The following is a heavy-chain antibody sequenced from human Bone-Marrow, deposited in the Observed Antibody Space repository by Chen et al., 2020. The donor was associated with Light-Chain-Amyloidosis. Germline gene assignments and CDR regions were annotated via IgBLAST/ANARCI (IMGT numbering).Heavy chain of an antibody. D-gene: IGHD6-6*01. J-gene: IGHJ5*02. CDR3: AIDVQLEGTGWFDP. CDR1: GGTFSSYA. V-gene: IGHV1-69*01. Sequence: QVQLVQSGADVKKPGSSVKVSFKASGGTFSSYAISWVRQAPGQGLEWMGGIIPIFGTANYAQKFQGRVTITADESTSTAYMELSSLRSEDTAVYYCAIDVQLEGTGWFDPWGQGTLVTVSS. CDR2: IIPIFGTA.